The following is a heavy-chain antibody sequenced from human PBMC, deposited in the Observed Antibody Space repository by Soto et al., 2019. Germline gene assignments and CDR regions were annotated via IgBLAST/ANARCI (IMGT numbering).Heavy chain of an antibody. J-gene: IGHJ4*02. V-gene: IGHV3-30*03. Sequence: GGSLRLSCAASEFTFSNYAMRWVRQPPGKGLQWLAVISYDGNNKYYADSVEGRFTISRDNSKNTVYLQMNSLRLEDTAVYYCARGPYYSDSYFEYWGQGTLVTVSS. D-gene: IGHD4-17*01. CDR1: EFTFSNYA. CDR3: ARGPYYSDSYFEY. CDR2: ISYDGNNK.